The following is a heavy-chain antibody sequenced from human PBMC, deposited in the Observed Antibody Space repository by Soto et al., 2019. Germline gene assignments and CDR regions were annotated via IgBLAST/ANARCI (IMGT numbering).Heavy chain of an antibody. CDR1: GFNFGGYG. CDR3: ARYSGDHIAFDM. CDR2: IGYDGSKK. J-gene: IGHJ3*02. Sequence: GGSLRLSCEASGFNFGGYGMHWVRQAPGKGLEWVAFIGYDGSKKDHIDSVKGRFTISRDNSQKTLYLQMNSLRAEDAAVYYCARYSGDHIAFDMWGQGTMVTVSS. D-gene: IGHD2-21*02. V-gene: IGHV3-30*02.